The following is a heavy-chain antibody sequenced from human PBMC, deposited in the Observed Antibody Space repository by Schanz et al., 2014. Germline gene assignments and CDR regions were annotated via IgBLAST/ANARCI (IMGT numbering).Heavy chain of an antibody. D-gene: IGHD2-2*01. CDR3: AKDSTHIDIVLVPTAIDY. Sequence: EVQLVESGGGLVQPGGSLRLSCAASGFTFSSYWMSWVRQGPGKGLEWVSGISGGGGTRNYADSVKGRFTISRDNSKNTLYLQMNTLRSEDTAVYYCAKDSTHIDIVLVPTAIDYWGQGTQVTVSS. V-gene: IGHV3-23*04. CDR2: ISGGGGTR. CDR1: GFTFSSYW. J-gene: IGHJ4*02.